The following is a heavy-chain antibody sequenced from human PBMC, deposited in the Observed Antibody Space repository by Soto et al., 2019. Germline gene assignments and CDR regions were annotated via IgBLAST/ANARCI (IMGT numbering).Heavy chain of an antibody. Sequence: GGSLRLSCEASGFTFNDYSMDWVRQAPEKGLEWVSSISSSGTYIYYADSVKGRFAISRDNANNVMYLQMDTLRAEDTAVCYGVTAGHVFADDYDGMDLWGQGTLVTVSS. D-gene: IGHD3-22*01. CDR3: VTAGHVFADDYDGMDL. CDR1: GFTFNDYS. V-gene: IGHV3-21*01. J-gene: IGHJ4*01. CDR2: ISSSGTYI.